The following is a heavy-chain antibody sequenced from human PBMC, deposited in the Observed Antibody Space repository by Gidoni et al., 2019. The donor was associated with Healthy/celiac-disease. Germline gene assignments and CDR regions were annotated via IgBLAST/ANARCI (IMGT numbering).Heavy chain of an antibody. CDR2: INHSGST. J-gene: IGHJ4*02. D-gene: IGHD5-12*01. V-gene: IGHV4-34*01. Sequence: QVQLQQWGAGLLKPSETLSLTCAVYGGSFSGYYWSWIRQPPGKGLEWIGEINHSGSTNYNPSLKSRVTISVDTSKNQFSLKLSSVTAADTAVYYCARGRSGYTSLSYFDYWGQGTLVTVSS. CDR1: GGSFSGYY. CDR3: ARGRSGYTSLSYFDY.